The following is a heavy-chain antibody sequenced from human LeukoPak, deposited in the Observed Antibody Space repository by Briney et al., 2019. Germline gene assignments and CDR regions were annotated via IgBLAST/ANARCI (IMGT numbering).Heavy chain of an antibody. CDR2: IIPIFGTA. CDR1: GGTFSSYA. V-gene: IGHV1-69*05. CDR3: ARSGSGLDY. D-gene: IGHD6-19*01. J-gene: IGHJ4*02. Sequence: ASVKVSCKASGGTFSSYAISWVRQAPGQGLEWVGGIIPIFGTANYAQKFQGRVTMTRDSSTSTVYMELSSLRSEDTAVYYCARSGSGLDYWGQGTLVTVSS.